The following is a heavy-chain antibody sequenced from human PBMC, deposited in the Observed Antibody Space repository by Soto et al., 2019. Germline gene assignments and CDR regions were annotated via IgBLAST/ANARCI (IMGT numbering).Heavy chain of an antibody. J-gene: IGHJ6*02. Sequence: QVQLVQSGAEVKKPGSSVKVSCKASGGTFSSYAISWVRQAPGQGLEWMGGIIPIFGTANYAQKFQGRGTITADESTSTAYMELSSLRSEDTAVYYCAIDRVEYFDIVVVVAATYYYYGMDVWGQGTTVTVSS. CDR3: AIDRVEYFDIVVVVAATYYYYGMDV. CDR2: IIPIFGTA. V-gene: IGHV1-69*01. CDR1: GGTFSSYA. D-gene: IGHD2-15*01.